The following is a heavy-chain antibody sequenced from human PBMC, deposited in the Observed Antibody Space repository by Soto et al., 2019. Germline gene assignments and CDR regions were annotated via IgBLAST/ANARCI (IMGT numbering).Heavy chain of an antibody. Sequence: EVQLLESGGGLVQPGGSLRLSCAASGFTFSSYAMSWVRQAPGKGLEWVSAISGSGGSTYYADSVKGRFTISRDNSKNTLYLQMNSLRAEDTAVYYCAKDPPNTFGGVIDNKGLLYWGQGTLVTVSS. CDR3: AKDPPNTFGGVIDNKGLLY. CDR2: ISGSGGST. CDR1: GFTFSSYA. D-gene: IGHD3-16*02. J-gene: IGHJ4*02. V-gene: IGHV3-23*01.